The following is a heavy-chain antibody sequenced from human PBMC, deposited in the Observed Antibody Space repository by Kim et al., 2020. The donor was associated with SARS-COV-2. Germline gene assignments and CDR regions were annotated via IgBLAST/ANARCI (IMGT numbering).Heavy chain of an antibody. CDR3: AKDNRTTAY. CDR2: IKQDGSDK. J-gene: IGHJ4*02. V-gene: IGHV3-7*01. D-gene: IGHD2-21*02. CDR1: GFTFSNSW. Sequence: GGSLRLSCAASGFTFSNSWMNWVRQAPGKGLEWVANIKQDGSDKYYVDSVKGRFTISRDNAKNSLYLQMNSLRAEDTAVYYCAKDNRTTAYGGQGTLVTVSS.